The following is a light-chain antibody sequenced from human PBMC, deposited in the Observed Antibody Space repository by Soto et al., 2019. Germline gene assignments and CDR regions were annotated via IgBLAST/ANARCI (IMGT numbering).Light chain of an antibody. Sequence: QSVLTQPPSVSGAPGQRVTISCTGSSSSIGAGYDVHWYQQLPGTAPKLLIYANTNRPSGVPDRFSGSKSGSSASLAITGLQAEDEADYYCQSYDNSLSGSRVFGGGTKLTVL. CDR1: SSSIGAGYD. V-gene: IGLV1-40*01. J-gene: IGLJ3*02. CDR2: ANT. CDR3: QSYDNSLSGSRV.